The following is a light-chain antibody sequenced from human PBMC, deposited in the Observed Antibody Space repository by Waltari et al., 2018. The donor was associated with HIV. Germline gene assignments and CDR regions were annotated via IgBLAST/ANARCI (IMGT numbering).Light chain of an antibody. CDR3: AAWDDSLDGL. V-gene: IGLV1-44*01. CDR2: DNN. CDR1: RSNIGSNP. Sequence: QSVLTQPPSASGTPGQRVTISCSGRRSNIGSNPVSWYQQLPGTAPKLLISDNNKRPSGGPDRFCCYKAGTSASLAISGLQAEDEGDDYCAAWDDSLDGLFGGGTKLTV. J-gene: IGLJ2*01.